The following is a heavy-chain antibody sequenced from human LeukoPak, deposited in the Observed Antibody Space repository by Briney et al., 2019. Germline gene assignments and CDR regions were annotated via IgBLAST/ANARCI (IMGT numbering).Heavy chain of an antibody. V-gene: IGHV3-13*03. CDR2: IGTAGDT. CDR3: ARDLAYDSSGYCLDY. J-gene: IGHJ4*02. D-gene: IGHD3-22*01. CDR1: GFTFSSYD. Sequence: GGSLRLSCAACGFTFSSYDMHWVRQATGKGLEWVSAIGTAGDTYYPGSVKGQFTISRENAKNSLYLQMNSLRAEDTAVYYCARDLAYDSSGYCLDYWGQGTLVTVSS.